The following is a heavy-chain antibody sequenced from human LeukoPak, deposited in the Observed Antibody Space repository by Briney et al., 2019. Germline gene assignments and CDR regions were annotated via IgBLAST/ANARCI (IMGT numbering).Heavy chain of an antibody. J-gene: IGHJ6*02. CDR2: ISYDGSNK. D-gene: IGHD2-2*01. CDR1: GFTFDDYA. CDR3: AKEMGYCSSTSCPSSRYYYYYGMDV. V-gene: IGHV3-30*18. Sequence: GRSLRLSCAASGFTFDDYAMHWVRQAPGKGLEWVAVISYDGSNKYYADSVKGRFTISRDNSKNTLYLQMNSLRAEDTAVYYCAKEMGYCSSTSCPSSRYYYYYGMDVWGQGTTVTVSS.